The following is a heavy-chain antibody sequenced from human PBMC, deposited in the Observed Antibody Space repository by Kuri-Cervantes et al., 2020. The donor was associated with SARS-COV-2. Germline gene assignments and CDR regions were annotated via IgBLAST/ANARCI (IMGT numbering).Heavy chain of an antibody. Sequence: GGSLRLSCAASGFTFSSYAMSWVRQAPGKGLEWVSAISGSGGSTYYADSVKGRFTISRDNSKNTLYLQMNSLRAEDTAVYYCARSQIRVWSGYGHFDYWGQGTLVTVSS. J-gene: IGHJ4*02. D-gene: IGHD3-3*01. CDR2: ISGSGGST. CDR1: GFTFSSYA. CDR3: ARSQIRVWSGYGHFDY. V-gene: IGHV3-23*01.